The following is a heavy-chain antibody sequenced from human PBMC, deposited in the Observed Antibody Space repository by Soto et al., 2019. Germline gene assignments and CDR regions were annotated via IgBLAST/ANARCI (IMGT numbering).Heavy chain of an antibody. D-gene: IGHD5-18*01. Sequence: ASVKVSCKASGYTFTNNDVSWVRQATGQGLEWMGWMNPGSGDTGYAQKFQGRVTMTRDISIATAYMELNSLTSEDTTIYYCARMESFGSLNWFDPWGQGTLVTVSS. CDR1: GYTFTNND. CDR2: MNPGSGDT. J-gene: IGHJ5*02. CDR3: ARMESFGSLNWFDP. V-gene: IGHV1-8*02.